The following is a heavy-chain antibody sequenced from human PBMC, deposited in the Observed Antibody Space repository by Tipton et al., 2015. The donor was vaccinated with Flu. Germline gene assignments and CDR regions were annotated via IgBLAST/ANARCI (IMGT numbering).Heavy chain of an antibody. CDR1: GFAFSSYW. J-gene: IGHJ4*02. CDR3: AIFKNPGH. CDR2: IKEDGSTT. D-gene: IGHD2/OR15-2a*01. Sequence: SLRLSCAASGFAFSSYWVLWVRQAPGKGLEWVANIKEDGSTTYYLGSVKGRFTISRDNARNSVFLQMNSLRVEDTALYYCAIFKNPGHWGQGTLVTVSS. V-gene: IGHV3-7*01.